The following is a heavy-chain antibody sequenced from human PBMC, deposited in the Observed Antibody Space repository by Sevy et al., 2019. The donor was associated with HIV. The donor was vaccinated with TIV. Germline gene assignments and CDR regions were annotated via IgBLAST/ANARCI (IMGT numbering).Heavy chain of an antibody. Sequence: SETLSLTCTVSGGSISSYYWCWIRQPAGKGLEWIGRIYTSGSTNYNPSLKSRVTMSVDTSKNQFSLKLSSVTAADTAVYYCARENYYDSSGPNYGMDVWGQGTTVTVSS. V-gene: IGHV4-4*07. D-gene: IGHD3-22*01. CDR3: ARENYYDSSGPNYGMDV. CDR2: IYTSGST. J-gene: IGHJ6*02. CDR1: GGSISSYY.